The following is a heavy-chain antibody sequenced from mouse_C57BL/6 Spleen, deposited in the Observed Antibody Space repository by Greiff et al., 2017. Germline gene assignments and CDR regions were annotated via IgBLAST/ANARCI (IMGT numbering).Heavy chain of an antibody. V-gene: IGHV1-52*01. D-gene: IGHD2-4*01. CDR3: AREDFYYDYDGAWFAY. CDR2: IDPSDSET. Sequence: QVQLQQPGAELVRPGSSVKLSCKASGYTFTSYWMHWVKQRPIQGLEWIGNIDPSDSETHYNQKFKDKATLTVDKSSSTAYMQLSSLTSEDSAVYYCAREDFYYDYDGAWFAYWGQGTLVTVSA. CDR1: GYTFTSYW. J-gene: IGHJ3*01.